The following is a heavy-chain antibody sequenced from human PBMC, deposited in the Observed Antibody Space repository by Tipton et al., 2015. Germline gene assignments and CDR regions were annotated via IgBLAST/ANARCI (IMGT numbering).Heavy chain of an antibody. V-gene: IGHV3-7*03. J-gene: IGHJ4*02. D-gene: IGHD1-1*01. Sequence: SLRLSCAASGFTFRSCGMHWVRQAPGKGLEWVANIRQDGSEKYYVDSVKGRFTISRDNAENSLYLQMNSLRVEGTAVYYCGRGGVFSNNWYPFDYWGQGNLVTVSS. CDR3: GRGGVFSNNWYPFDY. CDR2: IRQDGSEK. CDR1: GFTFRSCG.